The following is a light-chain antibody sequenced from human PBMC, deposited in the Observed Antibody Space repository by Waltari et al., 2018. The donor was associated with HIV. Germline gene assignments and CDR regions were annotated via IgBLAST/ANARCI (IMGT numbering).Light chain of an antibody. Sequence: DIVMTQSPDSLVVSLGERATINCKSSQNVLYTSNNKNYLAWYQQKPGQPPKLLIYWASTRESGVPDRFSGSGSGTDFTLTISSLQAEDVAVYYCQEYYSTPWTFGQGTKVEIK. V-gene: IGKV4-1*01. CDR3: QEYYSTPWT. J-gene: IGKJ1*01. CDR1: QNVLYTSNNKNY. CDR2: WAS.